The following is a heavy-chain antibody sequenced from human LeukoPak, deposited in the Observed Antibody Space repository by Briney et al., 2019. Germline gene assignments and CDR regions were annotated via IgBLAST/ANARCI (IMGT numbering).Heavy chain of an antibody. CDR1: GYTFTSYD. V-gene: IGHV1-8*03. D-gene: IGHD4-17*01. Sequence: ASVKVSCKASGYTFTSYDINWVRQATGQGLEWMGWMNPNSGNTGYAQKFQDRVTITRNTSISTAYMELSSLRSEDTAVYYCASLMTTVTTFVGTAADYFDYWGQGTLVTVSS. J-gene: IGHJ4*02. CDR2: MNPNSGNT. CDR3: ASLMTTVTTFVGTAADYFDY.